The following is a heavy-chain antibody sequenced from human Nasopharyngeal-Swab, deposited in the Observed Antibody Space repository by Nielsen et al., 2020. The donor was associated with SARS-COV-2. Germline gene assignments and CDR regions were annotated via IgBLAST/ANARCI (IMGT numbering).Heavy chain of an antibody. J-gene: IGHJ6*02. CDR2: ISSSSSTI. D-gene: IGHD3-3*01. Sequence: GESLKISCAASGFTFSSYAMSWVRQAPGKGLEWVSYISSSSSTIYYADSVKGRFTISRDNAKNSLYLQMNSLRAEDTAVYYCAIWSGYYYYYGMDVWGQGTTVTVSS. CDR3: AIWSGYYYYYGMDV. V-gene: IGHV3-48*04. CDR1: GFTFSSYA.